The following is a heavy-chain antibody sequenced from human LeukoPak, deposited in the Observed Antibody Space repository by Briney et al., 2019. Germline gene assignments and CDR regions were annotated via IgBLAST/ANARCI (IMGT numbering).Heavy chain of an antibody. D-gene: IGHD5-12*01. Sequence: ASVTVSCKASGYTFTGYYVHWVRQTPGQGLEWMGRIHPNTGGTDYAQKFQGRVTMTRDTSISTAYMELNSLNSDDTAVYYCASVATTDYWGQGTLVTVSS. J-gene: IGHJ4*02. CDR1: GYTFTGYY. CDR3: ASVATTDY. V-gene: IGHV1-2*06. CDR2: IHPNTGGT.